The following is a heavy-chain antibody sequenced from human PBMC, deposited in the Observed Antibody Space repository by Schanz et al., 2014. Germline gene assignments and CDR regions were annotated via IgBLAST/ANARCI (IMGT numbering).Heavy chain of an antibody. CDR1: GFTFSSYG. Sequence: QVQLVESGGGVVQPGRSRRLSCDASGFTFSSYGMHWVRQAPGKGLEWLAVIWFDGTNKYNADSVKGRFTISRDNAKNSLSLQMDRLRDEDTAVYYCARRYSGRYCFDYWGQGTLVAVSS. D-gene: IGHD1-26*01. CDR3: ARRYSGRYCFDY. CDR2: IWFDGTNK. V-gene: IGHV3-33*08. J-gene: IGHJ4*02.